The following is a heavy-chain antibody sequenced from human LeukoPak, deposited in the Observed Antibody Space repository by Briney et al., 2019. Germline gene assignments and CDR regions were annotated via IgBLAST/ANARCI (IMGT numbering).Heavy chain of an antibody. CDR1: GGSISSYY. D-gene: IGHD1-26*01. CDR3: ARDSSGSSWAELNYYYMDV. J-gene: IGHJ6*03. Sequence: SETLSLTCTVSGGSISSYYWSWIRQPPGKGLEWIGYIHYSGSTNYNPSLKSRVTISVDTSKNQFSLKLSSVTAADTAVYYCARDSSGSSWAELNYYYMDVWGKGTTVTISS. V-gene: IGHV4-59*12. CDR2: IHYSGST.